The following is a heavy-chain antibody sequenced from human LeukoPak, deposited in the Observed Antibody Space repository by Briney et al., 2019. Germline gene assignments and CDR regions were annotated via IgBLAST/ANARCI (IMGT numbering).Heavy chain of an antibody. CDR1: GFTVSSNY. CDR3: ARGPWFGELLGY. V-gene: IGHV3-53*01. D-gene: IGHD3-10*01. Sequence: GGSLRLFYSPSGFTVSSNYMSSVRQAPGKWLESVSVIYSGGSTYYADSVKGRFTISRDNSKNTLYLQMNSLRAEDTAVYYCARGPWFGELLGYWGQGTLVTVSS. CDR2: IYSGGST. J-gene: IGHJ4*02.